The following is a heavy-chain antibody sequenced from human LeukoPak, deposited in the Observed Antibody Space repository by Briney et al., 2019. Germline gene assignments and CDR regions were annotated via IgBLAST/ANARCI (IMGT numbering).Heavy chain of an antibody. V-gene: IGHV3-33*07. CDR2: IWNDGSNK. Sequence: PGKSLRLSCAASGFRFSGYGMYWVRQAPGKGLEWVAFIWNDGSNKVYVDSVKGRFTISRDNAKRMLYLEMSSLRPEDTAVYYCARLFSVDILTGYLDYWGQGTLVTVSS. J-gene: IGHJ4*02. D-gene: IGHD3-9*01. CDR1: GFRFSGYG. CDR3: ARLFSVDILTGYLDY.